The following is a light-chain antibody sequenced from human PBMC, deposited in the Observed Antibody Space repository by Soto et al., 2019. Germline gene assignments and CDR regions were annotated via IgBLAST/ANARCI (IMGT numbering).Light chain of an antibody. J-gene: IGKJ4*01. Sequence: DIQLTQSPSFLSASVGDRVTITCRASQGISSYLAWYQQKPGKAPKLLIYAASSLQSGVPSRFSGSGSGTEFPITISSLPHEDVATYYCQQLNSYPLTFGGGTKVEIK. CDR3: QQLNSYPLT. CDR2: AAS. V-gene: IGKV1-9*01. CDR1: QGISSY.